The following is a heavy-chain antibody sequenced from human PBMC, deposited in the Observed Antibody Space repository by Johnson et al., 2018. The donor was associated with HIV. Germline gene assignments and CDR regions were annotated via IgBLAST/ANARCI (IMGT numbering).Heavy chain of an antibody. D-gene: IGHD3-16*01. CDR2: ISYDGSNK. CDR1: GFTFSSYA. Sequence: QVQLVESGGGLVQPGGSLRLSCAASGFTFSSYAMHWVRQAPDKGLEWVAVISYDGSNKYFADSVKGRFTISRDNSKNTLYLQMNSLRAEDTAVYYCARDGGLISDAFDIWGQGTMVTVSS. J-gene: IGHJ3*02. V-gene: IGHV3-30*14. CDR3: ARDGGLISDAFDI.